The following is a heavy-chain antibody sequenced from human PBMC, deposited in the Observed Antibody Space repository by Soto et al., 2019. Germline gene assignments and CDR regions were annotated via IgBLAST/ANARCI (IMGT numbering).Heavy chain of an antibody. Sequence: QVQLQESGPGLVKPSQTLSLTCTVSGGSISSSDYSWSWIRQHTGKGLEWIGYIFHSGSTRYNPSLTSRVSMSLDTSKTQLSLRLTSVTAADTAVYYCARASLRFSTLSSYYGMDVWGQGTTVSVSS. J-gene: IGHJ6*02. V-gene: IGHV4-31*03. D-gene: IGHD3-3*01. CDR2: IFHSGST. CDR1: GGSISSSDYS. CDR3: ARASLRFSTLSSYYGMDV.